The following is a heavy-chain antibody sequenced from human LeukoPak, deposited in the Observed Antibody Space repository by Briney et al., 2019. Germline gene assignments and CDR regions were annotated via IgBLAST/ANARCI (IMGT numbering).Heavy chain of an antibody. D-gene: IGHD5-24*01. CDR2: INPNSGGT. CDR1: GYTFTGYY. CDR3: AMLLEMATINDY. J-gene: IGHJ4*02. V-gene: IGHV1-2*02. Sequence: ASLKVSCKASGYTFTGYYMHWVRQAPGQGLEWMGWINPNSGGTNYARKYQGRVTMTRDTSIRTANMGPSRLRSDYSAVYYCAMLLEMATINDYWGQGTLVTVSS.